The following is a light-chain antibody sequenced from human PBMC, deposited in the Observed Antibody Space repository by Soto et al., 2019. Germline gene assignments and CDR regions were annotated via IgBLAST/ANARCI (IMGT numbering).Light chain of an antibody. J-gene: IGLJ2*01. CDR2: EVR. CDR1: SSDVGAYNF. CDR3: SSYTRSSAVV. V-gene: IGLV2-14*01. Sequence: QSVLTQPASVSGSPGQSISISCTGTSSDVGAYNFVSWYQQHPGKAPKVMIYEVRNRPSGASNRFSGSKSGNTASLTISGLQAEDEADYYCSSYTRSSAVVFGGGTKLTVL.